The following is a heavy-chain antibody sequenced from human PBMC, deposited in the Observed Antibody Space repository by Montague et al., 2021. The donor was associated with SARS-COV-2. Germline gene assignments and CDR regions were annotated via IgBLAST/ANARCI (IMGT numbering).Heavy chain of an antibody. D-gene: IGHD1-26*01. CDR2: IYTSGST. CDR1: GGSISSGNYY. Sequence: TLSLTCIVSGGSISSGNYYWSRIRQPAGKGLEWIGHIYTSGSTNYNPSLKSRVTISVHTSNNQFSLKLSSVTAADTAVYYCARESGSPTYYFYYGVDVWGQGTTVTVSS. J-gene: IGHJ6*02. V-gene: IGHV4-61*09. CDR3: ARESGSPTYYFYYGVDV.